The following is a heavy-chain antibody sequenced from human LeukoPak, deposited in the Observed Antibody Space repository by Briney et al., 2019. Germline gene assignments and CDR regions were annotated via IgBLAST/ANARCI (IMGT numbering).Heavy chain of an antibody. CDR3: ASVSSGELQPY. Sequence: ASVRVSSKPSGYTFTAYYMHWVRQAPGQGLEWMGWINPNSGGTNYVQKFQGRVTMTRDTSISTAYMELSRLRSDDTAVYYCASVSSGELQPYWGQGTLVTVSS. CDR2: INPNSGGT. D-gene: IGHD1-26*01. J-gene: IGHJ4*02. V-gene: IGHV1-2*02. CDR1: GYTFTAYY.